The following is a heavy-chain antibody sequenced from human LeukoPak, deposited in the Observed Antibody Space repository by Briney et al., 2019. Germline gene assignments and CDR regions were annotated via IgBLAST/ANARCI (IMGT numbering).Heavy chain of an antibody. CDR3: ARDFPSIAAAGTLDY. CDR2: ISSSSSTI. CDR1: GFTFSSYS. D-gene: IGHD6-13*01. Sequence: GGSLRLSCAASGFTFSSYSMNWVRQAPGKGLEWVSYISSSSSTIYYADSVKGRFTISRDNAKNSLYLQMNSLRAEDTAVYYCARDFPSIAAAGTLDYWGQGTLVTVSS. J-gene: IGHJ4*02. V-gene: IGHV3-48*01.